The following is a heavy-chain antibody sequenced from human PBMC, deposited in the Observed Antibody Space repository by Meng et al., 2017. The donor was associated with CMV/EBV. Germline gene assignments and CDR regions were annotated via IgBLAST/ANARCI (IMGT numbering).Heavy chain of an antibody. CDR1: GGSISSGDYY. D-gene: IGHD2-21*02. Sequence: QGALAGAGPGLVKPSETLSLTCTVSGGSISSGDYYWSWIRQPPGKGLEWIGYIYYSGSTYYNPSLKSRVTISVDTSKNQFSLKLSSVTAADTAAYYCAREGDNPFDYWGQGTLVTVSS. J-gene: IGHJ4*02. CDR2: IYYSGST. V-gene: IGHV4-30-4*08. CDR3: AREGDNPFDY.